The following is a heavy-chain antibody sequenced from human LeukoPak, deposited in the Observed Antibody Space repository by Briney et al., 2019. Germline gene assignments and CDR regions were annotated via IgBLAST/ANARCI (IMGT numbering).Heavy chain of an antibody. CDR3: AKDAYGGATFFYYMDV. CDR1: GFSFDDYG. D-gene: IGHD2/OR15-2a*01. J-gene: IGHJ6*03. V-gene: IGHV3-9*01. Sequence: GGSLRLSCAASGFSFDDYGMHWVRQAPGKGLEWVSGISWHSGRIDYAESVRGRFTISTDNAKNSLSMQMNSLRDDDTAVYYCAKDAYGGATFFYYMDVWGKGTTVIVSS. CDR2: ISWHSGRI.